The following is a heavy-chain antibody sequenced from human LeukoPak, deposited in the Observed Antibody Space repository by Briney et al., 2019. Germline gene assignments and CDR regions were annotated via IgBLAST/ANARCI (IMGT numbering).Heavy chain of an antibody. CDR1: GFTFRSTA. J-gene: IGHJ4*02. CDR3: ADFDLGSGNY. V-gene: IGHV3-23*01. D-gene: IGHD3-10*01. Sequence: GSPRLSRSASGFTFRSTAVIWIRQGPGKGVELLSAISGSGNKTYYADSVKGRFPISRDNYKNTLYLQMNSLRAEDTAVYYCADFDLGSGNYWGQGTLVTVSS. CDR2: ISGSGNKT.